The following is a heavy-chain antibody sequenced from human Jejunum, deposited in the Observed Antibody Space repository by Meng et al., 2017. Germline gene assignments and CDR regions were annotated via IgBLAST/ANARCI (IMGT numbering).Heavy chain of an antibody. D-gene: IGHD2-2*01. V-gene: IGHV5-51*01. J-gene: IGHJ4*02. CDR2: ICPGDSQT. CDR3: ARRIYCSSSSCLYHFDY. CDR1: GYDFVDYW. Sequence: GGSLRLSCKTSGYDFVDYWVGWVRQMPGKGLEWMGIICPGDSQTKYSPSFQGQVTISADKSSSTAYLQWSSLKASDTAMYYCARRIYCSSSSCLYHFDYWGQGTLVTVSS.